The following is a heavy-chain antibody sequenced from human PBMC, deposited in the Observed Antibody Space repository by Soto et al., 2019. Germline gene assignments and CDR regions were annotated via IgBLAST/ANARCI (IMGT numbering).Heavy chain of an antibody. V-gene: IGHV1-69*12. CDR1: GGTFSSYA. J-gene: IGHJ5*02. CDR3: ARRTYQWESPGWFDP. Sequence: QVQLVQSGAEVKKPGSSVKVSCKASGGTFSSYAISWVRQAPGQGLEWMGGIIPIFGTANYAQKFQGRVTIXXDXSXXTAYMELSSLRSEDTAVYYCARRTYQWESPGWFDPWGQGTLVTVSS. CDR2: IIPIFGTA. D-gene: IGHD1-26*01.